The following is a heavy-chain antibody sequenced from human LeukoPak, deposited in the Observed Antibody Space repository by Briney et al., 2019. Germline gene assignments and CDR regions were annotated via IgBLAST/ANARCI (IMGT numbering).Heavy chain of an antibody. D-gene: IGHD3-9*01. V-gene: IGHV3-48*01. CDR3: ANINFDYLDNY. CDR1: GFTFSSYS. CDR2: ISSSSSSI. Sequence: GGSLRLSCAASGFTFSSYSMNWVRQAPGKGLEWVSQISSSSSSIYYADSVKGRFTISRDNAKNSLYLQMNSLRAEDTAVYYCANINFDYLDNYWGQGTLVTVSS. J-gene: IGHJ4*02.